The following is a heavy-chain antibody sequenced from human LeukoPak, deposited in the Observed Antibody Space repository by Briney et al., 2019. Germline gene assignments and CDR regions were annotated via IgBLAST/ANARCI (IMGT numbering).Heavy chain of an antibody. Sequence: PGGSLRLSCAASGFTFSSNSMNWVRQAPGKGLEWVSSISSSSSYIYYAASVKGRFTISRDNDKNSLYLQMNSLRAEDTAVYYCAKDQGLMRQLGLIWFDNWVQGTLLTVSS. CDR1: GFTFSSNS. V-gene: IGHV3-21*01. D-gene: IGHD6-13*01. J-gene: IGHJ4*02. CDR3: AKDQGLMRQLGLIWFDN. CDR2: ISSSSSYI.